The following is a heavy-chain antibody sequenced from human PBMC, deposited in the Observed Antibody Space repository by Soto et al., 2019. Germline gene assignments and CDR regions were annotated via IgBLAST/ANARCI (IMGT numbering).Heavy chain of an antibody. Sequence: ASVKVSCKASGYTCTSYGISWVRQAPGQGLEWMGWISAYNGNTNYAQKFQGRVTMTRNTSISTAYMELSSLRSEDTAVYYCARTLYGDNVDYWGQGTLVTVSS. CDR3: ARTLYGDNVDY. CDR1: GYTCTSYG. D-gene: IGHD4-17*01. V-gene: IGHV1-18*01. CDR2: ISAYNGNT. J-gene: IGHJ4*02.